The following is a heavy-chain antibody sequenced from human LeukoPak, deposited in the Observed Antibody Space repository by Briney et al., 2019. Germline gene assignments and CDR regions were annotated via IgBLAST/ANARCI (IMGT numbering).Heavy chain of an antibody. Sequence: GGSLRLSCVVSGFTFSNYAMNWVRQTPGKGLEWVSTISVSGGSTYYADSVKGRFTISRDNSNNTLYLQMNNLRAEDTAVYYCAKRDSTPWGQGTLVTVSS. D-gene: IGHD2/OR15-2a*01. CDR2: ISVSGGST. V-gene: IGHV3-23*01. J-gene: IGHJ5*02. CDR1: GFTFSNYA. CDR3: AKRDSTP.